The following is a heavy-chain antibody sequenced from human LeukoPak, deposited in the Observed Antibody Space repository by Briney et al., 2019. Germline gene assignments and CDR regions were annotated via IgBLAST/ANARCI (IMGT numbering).Heavy chain of an antibody. CDR3: ARDLTQYDFWSGYHYMDV. CDR2: INPNSGGT. CDR1: GYTFTGYY. V-gene: IGHV1-2*02. D-gene: IGHD3-3*01. Sequence: ASVKVSCKASGYTFTGYYMHWVRQAPGQGLEWMGWINPNSGGTNYAQKFQGRVTMTRDTSISTAYMELSRLRSDDTAVYYCARDLTQYDFWSGYHYMDVWGKGTTVTVSS. J-gene: IGHJ6*03.